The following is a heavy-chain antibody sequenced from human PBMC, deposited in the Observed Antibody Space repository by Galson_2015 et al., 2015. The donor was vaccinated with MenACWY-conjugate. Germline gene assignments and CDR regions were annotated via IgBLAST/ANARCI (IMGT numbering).Heavy chain of an antibody. Sequence: SETLSLTCTVSGGSISSYYWSWIRQPPGKGLEWIGYIYYSGSTNYNPSLKSRVTISVDTSKNQFSLKLSSVTAADTAVYYCARTNYDFWSGYSLYYFDYWGQGTLVTVSS. D-gene: IGHD3-3*01. J-gene: IGHJ4*02. CDR1: GGSISSYY. CDR3: ARTNYDFWSGYSLYYFDY. CDR2: IYYSGST. V-gene: IGHV4-59*01.